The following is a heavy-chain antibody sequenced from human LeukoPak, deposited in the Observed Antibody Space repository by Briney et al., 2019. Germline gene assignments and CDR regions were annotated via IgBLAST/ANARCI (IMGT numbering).Heavy chain of an antibody. V-gene: IGHV4-39*02. Sequence: PSETLSLTCSVSGGPIASSTHRWGWIRQAPGKGLEWIGSIYFNGETHYNFSLQSRVTLFVDTSKNHFSLNLTSVTVADTALYYCARTVLLWFGELGYAFDIWGQGTMVTVSS. J-gene: IGHJ3*02. CDR3: ARTVLLWFGELGYAFDI. CDR2: IYFNGET. CDR1: GGPIASSTHR. D-gene: IGHD3-10*01.